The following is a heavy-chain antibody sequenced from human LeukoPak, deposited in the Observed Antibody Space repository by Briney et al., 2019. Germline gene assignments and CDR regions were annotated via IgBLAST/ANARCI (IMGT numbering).Heavy chain of an antibody. Sequence: ASVKVSCKASGYTFIDHGISWVRQAPGRGLEWVGWISGHLDKTEYAKKFKGRVTMTKDTSTSTAYMDLRGLRSDDTAVYYCVRDIAVSNFDFWGQGTLVTVSS. J-gene: IGHJ4*02. D-gene: IGHD6-19*01. CDR1: GYTFIDHG. CDR3: VRDIAVSNFDF. CDR2: ISGHLDKT. V-gene: IGHV1-18*01.